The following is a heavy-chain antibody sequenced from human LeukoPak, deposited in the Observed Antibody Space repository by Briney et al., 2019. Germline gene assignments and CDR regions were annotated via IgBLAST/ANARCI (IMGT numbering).Heavy chain of an antibody. CDR3: ARMIYGSGSYLDAFDI. Sequence: GGSLRLSCAASGFTFDDYGMSWVRQAPGKGLEWVSGINWNGGSTGYADSVKGRFTISRDNAKNSLYLQMNSLRAEDTALYHCARMIYGSGSYLDAFDIWGQGTMATVSS. V-gene: IGHV3-20*01. CDR1: GFTFDDYG. D-gene: IGHD3-10*01. CDR2: INWNGGST. J-gene: IGHJ3*02.